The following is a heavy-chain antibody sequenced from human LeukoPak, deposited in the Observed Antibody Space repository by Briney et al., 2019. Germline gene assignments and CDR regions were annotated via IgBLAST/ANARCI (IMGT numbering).Heavy chain of an antibody. CDR3: ARGRDTAMVSPFDY. CDR2: VSRGGSSI. Sequence: GGALGLSWAASGFTFRDYYMRWVRQAPGKGLGGGWYVSRGGSSIYYADSVKGRFTISRENAKHSLYLQMNSLRDEDTAVYHCARGRDTAMVSPFDYWPQGPLVTVSS. V-gene: IGHV3-11*01. J-gene: IGHJ4*02. CDR1: GFTFRDYY. D-gene: IGHD5-18*01.